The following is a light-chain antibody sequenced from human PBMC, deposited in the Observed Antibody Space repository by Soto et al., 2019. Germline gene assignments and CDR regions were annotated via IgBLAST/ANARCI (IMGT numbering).Light chain of an antibody. Sequence: QSVLTQPPSVSGAPGQRVTISCTGSNSNIGAGYDVPWYQQLPGAAPKLLIYGNINRPSGVPDRFSGSKSGTSASLAITGLQAEDEAHYYCLSYDTSLSLWVFGGGTKVTVL. CDR2: GNI. CDR3: LSYDTSLSLWV. V-gene: IGLV1-40*01. CDR1: NSNIGAGYD. J-gene: IGLJ3*02.